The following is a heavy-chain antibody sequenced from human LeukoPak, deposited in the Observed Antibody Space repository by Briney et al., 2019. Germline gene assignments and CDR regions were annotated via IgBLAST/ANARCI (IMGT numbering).Heavy chain of an antibody. CDR1: GGSISGYF. D-gene: IGHD1-14*01. Sequence: PSETLSLTCTVSGGSISGYFWSWIRQPAGKGLEWIGRIYATGTTNYNPSLKSRVTMSVDTSKNQFSLKLSSVTAADTAVYYCAGQPGIPGGGFDPWGQGTLVTVSS. CDR3: AGQPGIPGGGFDP. CDR2: IYATGTT. V-gene: IGHV4-4*07. J-gene: IGHJ5*02.